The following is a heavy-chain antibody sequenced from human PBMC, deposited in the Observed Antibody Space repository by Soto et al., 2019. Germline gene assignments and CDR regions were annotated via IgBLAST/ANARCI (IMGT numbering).Heavy chain of an antibody. V-gene: IGHV4-34*01. CDR2: INHSGST. CDR1: GGSFSGYY. D-gene: IGHD1-26*01. CDR3: AKVHIVGAQLIHGFDH. Sequence: SETLSLTCAVYGGSFSGYYWSWIRQPPGKGLEWIGEINHSGSTNYNPSLKSRVTISVDTSKNQFSLKLSSVTAADTAVYYCAKVHIVGAQLIHGFDHWGQGTQVTVSS. J-gene: IGHJ4*02.